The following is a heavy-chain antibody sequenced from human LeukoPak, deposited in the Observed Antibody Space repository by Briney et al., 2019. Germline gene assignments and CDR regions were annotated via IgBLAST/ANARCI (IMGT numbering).Heavy chain of an antibody. J-gene: IGHJ6*02. D-gene: IGHD3-3*01. Sequence: ASVKVSCKASGYTFTSYDINWVRQPTAQGLEWMGWMNPNSGNTGYAQKFQGRVTMTRNTSISTAYMELSSLRSEDTAVYYCARSLKLRFLEWLSHRSSYGMDVWGQGTTVTVSS. CDR3: ARSLKLRFLEWLSHRSSYGMDV. V-gene: IGHV1-8*01. CDR2: MNPNSGNT. CDR1: GYTFTSYD.